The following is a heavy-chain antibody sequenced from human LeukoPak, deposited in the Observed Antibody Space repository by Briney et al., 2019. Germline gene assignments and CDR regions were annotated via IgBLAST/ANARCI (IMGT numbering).Heavy chain of an antibody. Sequence: GGSLRLSCAASGFTFSIYGMSWVRQAPGKGLEWVSAISGSGSSTYYADSVKGRFTISRDNSKNTLYLQMNSLRAEDTAVYYCAKGGVWFGEFKNYYFDYWGQGTLVTVSS. D-gene: IGHD3-10*01. CDR1: GFTFSIYG. J-gene: IGHJ4*02. CDR3: AKGGVWFGEFKNYYFDY. CDR2: ISGSGSST. V-gene: IGHV3-23*01.